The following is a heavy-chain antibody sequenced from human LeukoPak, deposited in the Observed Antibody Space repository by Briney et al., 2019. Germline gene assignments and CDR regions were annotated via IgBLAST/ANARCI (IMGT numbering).Heavy chain of an antibody. CDR1: GYTFTGYY. CDR3: AREELVDSSGWYGKDNWFDP. J-gene: IGHJ5*02. D-gene: IGHD6-19*01. V-gene: IGHV1-2*02. Sequence: ASVKVSCKASGYTFTGYYMHWVRQAPGQGLEWMGWINPNSGGTNYAQKFQGRVTMTRDTSISTAYMELSRLRSDDTGVYYCAREELVDSSGWYGKDNWFDPWGQGTLVTVSS. CDR2: INPNSGGT.